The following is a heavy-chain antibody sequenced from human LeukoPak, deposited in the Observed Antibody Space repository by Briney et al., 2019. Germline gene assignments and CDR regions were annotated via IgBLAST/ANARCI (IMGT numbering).Heavy chain of an antibody. V-gene: IGHV3-48*02. D-gene: IGHD1-26*01. CDR1: GFIVRSNY. CDR2: ISSSSSTI. J-gene: IGHJ3*02. CDR3: ARDIPSGSYLGPDAFDI. Sequence: PGGSLRLSCEVSGFIVRSNYMNWVRQAPGKGLEWVSYISSSSSTIYYADSVKGRFTISKDNAKNSLYLQMNSLRDEDTAVYYCARDIPSGSYLGPDAFDIWGQGTMVTVSS.